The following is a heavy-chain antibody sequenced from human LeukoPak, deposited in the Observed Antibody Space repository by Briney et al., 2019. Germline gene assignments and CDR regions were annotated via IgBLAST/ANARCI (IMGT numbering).Heavy chain of an antibody. D-gene: IGHD3-10*01. Sequence: SETLSLTCTVSGGSISSYYWSWIRQPAGKGLEWIGRIYTSGSTNYNPSLKSRVTMSVDTSKNQFSLKLSSVTAADTAVYYCARDGYYGSGSYPQYHHMDLWGKGNTVTISS. J-gene: IGHJ6*03. V-gene: IGHV4-4*07. CDR2: IYTSGST. CDR1: GGSISSYY. CDR3: ARDGYYGSGSYPQYHHMDL.